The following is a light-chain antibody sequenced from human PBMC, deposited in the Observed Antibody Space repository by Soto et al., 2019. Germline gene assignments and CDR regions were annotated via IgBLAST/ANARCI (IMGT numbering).Light chain of an antibody. CDR3: STYTSSGTLYV. CDR2: EVS. Sequence: QSALTQPASVSGSPGQSITISCTGTSSDVGGYKYVSWYQHHPGKAPKLMIYEVSNRPSGVSHRFSGSKLGSTASLTISGRQAADEGDYYCSTYTSSGTLYVFGTGTKVTVL. J-gene: IGLJ1*01. CDR1: SSDVGGYKY. V-gene: IGLV2-14*01.